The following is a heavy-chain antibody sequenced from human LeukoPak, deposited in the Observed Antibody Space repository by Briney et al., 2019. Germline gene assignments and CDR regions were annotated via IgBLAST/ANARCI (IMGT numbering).Heavy chain of an antibody. V-gene: IGHV1-69*05. D-gene: IGHD5-18*01. J-gene: IGHJ5*02. CDR3: AREDHTANNWFDP. CDR2: IIPMLGRS. Sequence: SVKVSCKASGGSFSSYGISWVRQAPGQGLEWMGGIIPMLGRSNYAQKFQGRVTISTDESTSTAYMETSSLRSEDTAVYYCAREDHTANNWFDPWGQGTLVTVSS. CDR1: GGSFSSYG.